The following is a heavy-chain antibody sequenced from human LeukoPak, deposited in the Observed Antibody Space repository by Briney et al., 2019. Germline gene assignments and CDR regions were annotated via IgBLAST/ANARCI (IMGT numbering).Heavy chain of an antibody. J-gene: IGHJ5*02. CDR3: ARDNYYDRLNWFDP. D-gene: IGHD3-22*01. CDR1: GGSISSYY. V-gene: IGHV4-4*07. CDR2: LYTSGRP. Sequence: SETLSLTCTVSGGSISSYYWSWIRQPTGKGLEWIGRLYTSGRPNYTPSLKSRVTMSVDTSKNQFSLKLNSVTAADTAVYYCARDNYYDRLNWFDPWGQGTLVTVSS.